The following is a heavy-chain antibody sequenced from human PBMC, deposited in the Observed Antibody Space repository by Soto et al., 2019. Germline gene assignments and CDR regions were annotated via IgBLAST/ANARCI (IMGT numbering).Heavy chain of an antibody. Sequence: LSLTCAVPGGSINSGGYSWSWIRQPPGKGLEWIGYLYYGGATYSKPSLKSRVSISVDWSKNQFSLKLNSVTAADTAVYYCARTFTSMGLLDYWGPGTLVTVSS. CDR3: ARTFTSMGLLDY. CDR1: GGSINSGGYS. V-gene: IGHV4-30-2*01. CDR2: LYYGGAT. J-gene: IGHJ4*02. D-gene: IGHD2-8*01.